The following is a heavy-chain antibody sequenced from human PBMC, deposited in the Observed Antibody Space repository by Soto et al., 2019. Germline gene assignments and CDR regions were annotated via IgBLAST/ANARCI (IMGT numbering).Heavy chain of an antibody. CDR1: GFTFSSHE. CDR2: ISGSGSTI. V-gene: IGHV3-48*03. CDR3: ARGGVY. D-gene: IGHD2-8*01. J-gene: IGHJ1*01. Sequence: GESLKISCEATGFTFSSHEMNWIRQTPGKGLEWIAKISGSGSTINYADSVKGRFTISRDNVQRTLHLQMDSLRVEDTGVYYCARGGVYWGRGTLVTVSS.